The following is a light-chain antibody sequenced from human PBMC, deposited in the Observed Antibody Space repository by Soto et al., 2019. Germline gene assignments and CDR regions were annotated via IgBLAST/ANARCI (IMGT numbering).Light chain of an antibody. Sequence: EIVLTQSPGTLSLSPGERATLSCRASQSISSSYLAWYQQKPGQAPRLLIYAASSMATGIPDRFSGGGSGRYFTLTIGRLEPEDFAVYYCQEYGSSSYTFGQGTQLEIK. CDR1: QSISSSY. J-gene: IGKJ2*01. CDR2: AAS. CDR3: QEYGSSSYT. V-gene: IGKV3-20*01.